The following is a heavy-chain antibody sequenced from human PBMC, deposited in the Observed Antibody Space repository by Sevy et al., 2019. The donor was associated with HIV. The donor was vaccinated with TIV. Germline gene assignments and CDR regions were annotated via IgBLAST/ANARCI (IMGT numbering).Heavy chain of an antibody. CDR1: GGSISSGDYY. CDR3: ARGDTAMVTLDY. Sequence: SETLSLTCTVSGGSISSGDYYWSWIRQPPGKGLEWIGYIYYSGSTNYNPSLKSRVTISVDTSKNQFSLKLSSVTAADTAVYYCARGDTAMVTLDYWGQGTLVTVSS. D-gene: IGHD5-18*01. V-gene: IGHV4-30-4*01. J-gene: IGHJ4*02. CDR2: IYYSGST.